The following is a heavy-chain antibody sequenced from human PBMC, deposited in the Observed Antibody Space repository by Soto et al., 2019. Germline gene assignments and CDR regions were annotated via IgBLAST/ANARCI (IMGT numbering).Heavy chain of an antibody. CDR3: ASSITGTTVPFDP. CDR1: GFTFSSYS. D-gene: IGHD1-7*01. V-gene: IGHV3-21*01. Sequence: EVQLVESGGGLVKPGGSLRLSCAASGFTFSSYSMNWVRQAPGPGLEWVSSISSSSSYIYYADSVKGRCTLSRDNAKNSLYLQINSLGAGDTAVYYCASSITGTTVPFDPWGQGTLGTGSS. CDR2: ISSSSSYI. J-gene: IGHJ5*02.